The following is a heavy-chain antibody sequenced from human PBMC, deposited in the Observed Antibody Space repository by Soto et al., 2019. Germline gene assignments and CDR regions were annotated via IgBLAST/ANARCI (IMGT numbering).Heavy chain of an antibody. CDR1: GFTFSTYA. V-gene: IGHV3-23*01. CDR2: FSATDGST. CDR3: AKARQAVAGTGAFDS. J-gene: IGHJ4*02. D-gene: IGHD6-19*01. Sequence: EAQLLESGGGLIQPGGSLRLSCIASGFTFSTYAMTWVRQAPGKGLEWVSAFSATDGSTQYANSVQGRFIISRDNSKNTLYLQMNSLSAEDTALYYCAKARQAVAGTGAFDSWGQGTLVTGSS.